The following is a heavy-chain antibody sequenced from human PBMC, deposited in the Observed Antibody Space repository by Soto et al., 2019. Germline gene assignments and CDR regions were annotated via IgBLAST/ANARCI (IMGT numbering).Heavy chain of an antibody. CDR1: GGSISSGGYY. J-gene: IGHJ4*02. D-gene: IGHD3-10*01. Sequence: SETLSLTCTVSGGSISSGGYYWSWIRQHPGKGLEWIGYIYYSGSTYYNPSLKSRVTISVDTSKNQFSLKLSSVTAADTAVYYCARGLTMVRGVIIWLDPFDYWGQGTLVTVSS. V-gene: IGHV4-31*02. CDR2: IYYSGST. CDR3: ARGLTMVRGVIIWLDPFDY.